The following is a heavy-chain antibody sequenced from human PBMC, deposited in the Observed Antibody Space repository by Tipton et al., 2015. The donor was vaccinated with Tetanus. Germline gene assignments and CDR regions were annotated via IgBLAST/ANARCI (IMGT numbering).Heavy chain of an antibody. J-gene: IGHJ5*02. D-gene: IGHD6-19*01. V-gene: IGHV4-59*01. CDR2: IDYFGTT. CDR1: GGSIGTYH. CDR3: VRSSPIRVADKWGVDWFDP. Sequence: TLSLTCTVSGGSIGTYHWNWIRQSPGKGLEWIGYIDYFGTTKYNPSLMSRVAMSVDTSKNQFSLRLNSVTAADTAMYYCVRSSPIRVADKWGVDWFDPWGQGTLVTVSS.